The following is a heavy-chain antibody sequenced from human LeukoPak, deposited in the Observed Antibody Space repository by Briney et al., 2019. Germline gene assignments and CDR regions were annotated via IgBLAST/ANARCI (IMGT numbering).Heavy chain of an antibody. V-gene: IGHV1-2*06. CDR2: IFLKSGVT. CDR3: ARVTDPRYNYFDP. D-gene: IGHD2-21*02. CDR1: GNAFTGYN. Sequence: ASVKVSCKDSGNAFTGYNMHWVRQAPGQGLEWMARIFLKSGVTSYAQKFQGRVTVTRDTSISTAYMELSRLRSDDTAVYYCARVTDPRYNYFDPWGQGTLVTVSS. J-gene: IGHJ5*02.